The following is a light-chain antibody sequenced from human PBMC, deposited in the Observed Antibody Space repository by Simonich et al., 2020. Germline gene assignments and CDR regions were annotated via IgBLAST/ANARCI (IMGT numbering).Light chain of an antibody. CDR2: DVI. V-gene: IGLV2-14*03. CDR3: SSYTSSSTWV. Sequence: QSALTQPPSASGSPGQSVTISCTGTRSDVGGYNYVSWYQQPPGKAPKLMIYDVIKRPSGVSNRFSGSKSGNTASLTISGLQAEDEADYYCSSYTSSSTWVFGGGTKLTVL. J-gene: IGLJ3*02. CDR1: RSDVGGYNY.